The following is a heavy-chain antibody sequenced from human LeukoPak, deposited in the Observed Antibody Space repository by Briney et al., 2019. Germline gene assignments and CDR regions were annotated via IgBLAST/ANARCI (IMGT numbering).Heavy chain of an antibody. CDR2: IKQDGSEK. V-gene: IGHV3-7*03. Sequence: GGSLRLSCVASGFTFSSYWMSWVRQAPGKGLEWVANIKQDGSEKYYVDSVKGRFTISRDNAKNSLYLQMNSLRAEDTALYYCAKDMGYYGSGSPSSGSFDYWGQGTLVTVSS. CDR1: GFTFSSYW. D-gene: IGHD3-10*01. CDR3: AKDMGYYGSGSPSSGSFDY. J-gene: IGHJ4*02.